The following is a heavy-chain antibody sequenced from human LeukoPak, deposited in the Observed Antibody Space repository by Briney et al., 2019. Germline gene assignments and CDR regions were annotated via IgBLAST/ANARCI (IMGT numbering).Heavy chain of an antibody. V-gene: IGHV4-30-4*07. J-gene: IGHJ3*02. CDR2: IDYSGST. D-gene: IGHD1-26*01. Sequence: NPSETLSLTCAASGGSISSGGYSWSWIRQPPGKELEWIVYIDYSGSTYYNPSLKSRVTISVDTSKNQFSLKLSSVTAADTAVYYCARDRWVGATTKGVLRGAFDIWGQGTMVTVSS. CDR1: GGSISSGGYS. CDR3: ARDRWVGATTKGVLRGAFDI.